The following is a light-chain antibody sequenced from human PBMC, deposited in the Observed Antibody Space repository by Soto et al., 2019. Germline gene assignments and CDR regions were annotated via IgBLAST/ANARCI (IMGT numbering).Light chain of an antibody. CDR3: QVWDTTSEHLYV. J-gene: IGLJ1*01. CDR2: DDT. Sequence: SYELTQPPSVSVAPGQTARITCGGNNIGSKSVHWYRRKPGQAPELVVYDDTDRPSGIPERFSGSNSGNTATLTISRVEAGDEADYYCQVWDTTSEHLYVFGTGTKVTVL. CDR1: NIGSKS. V-gene: IGLV3-21*02.